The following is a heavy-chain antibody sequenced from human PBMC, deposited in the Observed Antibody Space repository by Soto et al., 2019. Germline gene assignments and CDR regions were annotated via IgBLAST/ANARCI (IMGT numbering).Heavy chain of an antibody. CDR1: GGTFSNYA. CDR3: ASPRGNDTTQHFDF. V-gene: IGHV1-69*01. D-gene: IGHD3-16*01. J-gene: IGHJ4*02. Sequence: QVQLVQSGAEVKKPGSSVKVSCKASGGTFSNYAVGWVRHTPGQGFEYLGGIIPIFGTANYAQKFQGRVTITADESTSTAYMELTTLTSADTAVYYCASPRGNDTTQHFDFWGQGTLVTVSS. CDR2: IIPIFGTA.